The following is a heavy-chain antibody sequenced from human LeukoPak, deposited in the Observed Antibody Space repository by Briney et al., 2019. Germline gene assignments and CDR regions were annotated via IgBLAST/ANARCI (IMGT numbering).Heavy chain of an antibody. Sequence: SETLSLTCTVSGGSISSSSYYWGWIRQPPGKGLEWIGSIYYSGSTYYNPSLKSRVTISVDTSKKQFSLKLSSVTAADTAVYYCARPYYYDSSGYRYAFDIWGQGTMVTVSS. V-gene: IGHV4-39*01. CDR3: ARPYYYDSSGYRYAFDI. CDR2: IYYSGST. D-gene: IGHD3-22*01. J-gene: IGHJ3*02. CDR1: GGSISSSSYY.